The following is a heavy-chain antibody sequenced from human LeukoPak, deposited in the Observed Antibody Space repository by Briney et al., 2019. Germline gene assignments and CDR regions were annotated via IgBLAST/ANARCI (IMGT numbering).Heavy chain of an antibody. CDR3: ARGGSDSSRYWLY. CDR2: IEPDGSVK. V-gene: IGHV3-7*01. CDR1: GFTFSDLW. Sequence: PGGSLRLSCAASGFTFSDLWMTWVRQAPGKGPEWVATIEPDGSVKYYVDPVKGRFTNSRDNADNSLYLQMNSLRGEDTAVYFCARGGSDSSRYWLYWGQGTLVTVSS. J-gene: IGHJ4*02. D-gene: IGHD6-25*01.